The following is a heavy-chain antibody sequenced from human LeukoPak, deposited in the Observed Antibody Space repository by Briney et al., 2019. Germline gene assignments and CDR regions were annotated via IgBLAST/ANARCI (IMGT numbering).Heavy chain of an antibody. V-gene: IGHV4-39*01. J-gene: IGHJ4*02. CDR2: IFYSGTT. CDR3: ASLPLAFGGVRRFDY. D-gene: IGHD3-16*01. CDR1: GGSISSSIYY. Sequence: SETLSLTCTVSGGSISSSIYYWGWIRQPPGKGLEWIENIFYSGTTYYNPSLKSRVTISVDTSKNQFSLNLSSVTAADTAVYYCASLPLAFGGVRRFDYWGQGTLATVSS.